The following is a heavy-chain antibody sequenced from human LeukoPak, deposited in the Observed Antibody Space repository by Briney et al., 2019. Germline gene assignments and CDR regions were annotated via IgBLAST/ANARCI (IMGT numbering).Heavy chain of an antibody. D-gene: IGHD3-9*01. J-gene: IGHJ4*02. CDR3: AKSPRYYFDS. CDR2: IDPEDGET. CDR1: GYTFTDYY. V-gene: IGHV1-69-2*01. Sequence: ASVKVSCKASGYTFTDYYMHWVQQAPGKGLEWMGRIDPEDGETIYAEKFQGRVTITADTSTDTAYMQMSNLKSEDTAVYYCAKSPRYYFDSWGRGTLVTVYS.